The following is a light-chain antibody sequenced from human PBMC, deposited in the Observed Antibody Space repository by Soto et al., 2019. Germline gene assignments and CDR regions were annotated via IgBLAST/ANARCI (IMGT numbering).Light chain of an antibody. J-gene: IGKJ4*01. CDR1: QSVSRH. V-gene: IGKV3-11*01. CDR2: DAS. Sequence: EIVLTQSPATLSLSPGERATLSCRASQSVSRHLAWYQHKHGQAPRLLIYDASNRATGIPARFSGSGSGTDFTLTISSLEPEDFALYYCQQRSDWPLTCGGGTKVEVK. CDR3: QQRSDWPLT.